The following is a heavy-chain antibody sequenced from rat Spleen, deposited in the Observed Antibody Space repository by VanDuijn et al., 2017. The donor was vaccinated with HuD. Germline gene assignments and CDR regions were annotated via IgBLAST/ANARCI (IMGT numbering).Heavy chain of an antibody. J-gene: IGHJ2*01. CDR3: ARHDPGSSFDY. D-gene: IGHD5-1*01. V-gene: IGHV5S13*01. Sequence: EVQLVESGGGLVQPGRSLKLSCAASGFTFSNYGMAWVRQAPTKGLEWVASITNKDSSTINYTPSLKDKFTISRDNAKNTQYLQMDSLRSEDTATYYCARHDPGSSFDYWGQGVMDTVSS. CDR1: GFTFSNYG. CDR2: ITNKDSSTI.